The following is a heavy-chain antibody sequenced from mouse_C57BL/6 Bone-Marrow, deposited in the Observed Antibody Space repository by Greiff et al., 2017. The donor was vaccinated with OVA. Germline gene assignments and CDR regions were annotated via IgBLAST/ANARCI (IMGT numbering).Heavy chain of an antibody. Sequence: EVKLQESGAELVRPGASVKLSCTASGFTIKDDYMHWVKQRPEQGLEWIGWIDPENGDTAYASKFQGKATLTADTSSNTAYLQLGSLTSGDTAVYSCTPYYYGTSYYFDYWGQGTTLTVSS. V-gene: IGHV14-4*01. CDR1: GFTIKDDY. J-gene: IGHJ2*01. CDR3: TPYYYGTSYYFDY. CDR2: IDPENGDT. D-gene: IGHD1-1*01.